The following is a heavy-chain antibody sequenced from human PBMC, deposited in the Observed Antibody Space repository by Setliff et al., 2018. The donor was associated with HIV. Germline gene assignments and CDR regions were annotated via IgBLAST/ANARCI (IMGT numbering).Heavy chain of an antibody. Sequence: SETLSLTCTVSGGSISCGGYYWSWIRQHPGKGLEWIGYIYYSGSTYYNPSLKSRVTISVDTSKNQFSLKLSSVTAADTAVYYCARETVVTPAGHYYYMDVWGKGTTVTVSS. CDR3: ARETVVTPAGHYYYMDV. D-gene: IGHD2-21*02. J-gene: IGHJ6*03. CDR2: IYYSGST. CDR1: GGSISCGGYY. V-gene: IGHV4-31*03.